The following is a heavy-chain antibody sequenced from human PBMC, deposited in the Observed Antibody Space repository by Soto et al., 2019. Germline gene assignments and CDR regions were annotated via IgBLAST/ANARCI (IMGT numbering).Heavy chain of an antibody. CDR3: AKDRGYYDSTGSWDV. Sequence: EVQLLESGGGLVQPGGSLRLSCAASGFTFSSYAMSWVRQAPGKGLEWVSAISGSGGSTYYADSVKGRFTISRDNSKNTLYLQMNSLRAEVTALYYCAKDRGYYDSTGSWDVWGQGTTVTVSS. J-gene: IGHJ6*02. D-gene: IGHD3-22*01. CDR2: ISGSGGST. V-gene: IGHV3-23*01. CDR1: GFTFSSYA.